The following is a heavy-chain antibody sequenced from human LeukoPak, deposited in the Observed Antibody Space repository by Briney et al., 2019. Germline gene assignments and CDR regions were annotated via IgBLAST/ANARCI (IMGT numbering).Heavy chain of an antibody. D-gene: IGHD3-3*01. J-gene: IGHJ5*02. Sequence: PGGSLRLSCAASGFTFYNYAMSWVRQAPGKGPEWVSSISSSGGSTYYTDSVKGRFTISRHNSKNTLYLQMNSLRAEDTAVFYCAKSSLLEWLSRQSWFDPWGQGTLVTVSS. CDR2: ISSSGGST. CDR1: GFTFYNYA. CDR3: AKSSLLEWLSRQSWFDP. V-gene: IGHV3-23*01.